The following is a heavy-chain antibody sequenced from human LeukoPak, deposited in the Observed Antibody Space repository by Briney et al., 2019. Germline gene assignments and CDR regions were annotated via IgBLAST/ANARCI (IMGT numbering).Heavy chain of an antibody. D-gene: IGHD2-2*01. CDR2: ISGSGGSA. CDR1: GFTFNTYA. Sequence: LGGSLRLSCAASGFTFNTYAMTWVRQAPGKGLEWVSAISGSGGSAFYADSVKGRFTISRDNSKSTLYLQMTSLRAEDTAVYYCAKGPVVPAATYYFDYWGQGTLVTVSS. V-gene: IGHV3-23*01. CDR3: AKGPVVPAATYYFDY. J-gene: IGHJ4*02.